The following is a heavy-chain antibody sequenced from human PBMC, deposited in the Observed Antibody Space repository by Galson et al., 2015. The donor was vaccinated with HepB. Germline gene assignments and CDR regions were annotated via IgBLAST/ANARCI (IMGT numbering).Heavy chain of an antibody. Sequence: SVKVSCKASGGTFSRYAISWVRQAPGQGPEWMGGIIPIFGTANYAQKFQGRVTITADESTSTAYMELSSLRSEDTAVYYCARERAYGGNLYYFDYWGQGTLVTVSS. CDR3: ARERAYGGNLYYFDY. V-gene: IGHV1-69*13. CDR2: IIPIFGTA. J-gene: IGHJ4*02. D-gene: IGHD4-23*01. CDR1: GGTFSRYA.